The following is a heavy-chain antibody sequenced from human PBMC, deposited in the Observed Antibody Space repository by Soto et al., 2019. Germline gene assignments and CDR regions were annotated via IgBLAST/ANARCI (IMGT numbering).Heavy chain of an antibody. V-gene: IGHV3-15*01. J-gene: IGHJ4*02. CDR1: GFTFSNAW. D-gene: IGHD2-8*01. CDR2: IKSKTDGGTT. CDR3: TTDRSDSRQPEWWTAFDY. Sequence: GGSLRLSCAASGFTFSNAWMSWVRQAPGKGLEWVGRIKSKTDGGTTDYAAPVKGRFTISRDDSKNTLYLQMNSLKTEDTAVYYCTTDRSDSRQPEWWTAFDYWGQGTLVTVSS.